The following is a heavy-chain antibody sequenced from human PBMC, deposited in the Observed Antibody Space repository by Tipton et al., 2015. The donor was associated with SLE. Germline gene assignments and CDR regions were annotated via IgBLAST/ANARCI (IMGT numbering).Heavy chain of an antibody. CDR2: IDYSGRT. CDR1: GGSITSSGFY. CDR3: ARRTRGYAPDY. D-gene: IGHD6-25*01. J-gene: IGHJ4*02. Sequence: TLSLTCTVSGGSITSSGFYWGWFRQPPGKGLEWVGSIDYSGRTYYTPSLKSQLTISVDTSENQFSLKLNSVTAADTAFYYCARRTRGYAPDYWGQGTVVTVPS. V-gene: IGHV4-39*07.